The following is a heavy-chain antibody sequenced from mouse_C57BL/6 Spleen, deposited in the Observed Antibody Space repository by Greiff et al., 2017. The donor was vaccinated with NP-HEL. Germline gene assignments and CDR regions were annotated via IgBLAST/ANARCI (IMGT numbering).Heavy chain of an antibody. CDR2: IYPSDSET. V-gene: IGHV1-61*01. D-gene: IGHD2-4*01. CDR1: GYTFTSYW. CDR3: ARDYDGLYAMDY. J-gene: IGHJ4*01. Sequence: QVQLKQSGAELVRPGSSVKLSCKASGYTFTSYWMDWVKQRPGQGLEWIGNIYPSDSETHYNQKFKDKATLTVDKSSSTAYMQLSSLTSEDSAVYYCARDYDGLYAMDYWGQGTSVTVSS.